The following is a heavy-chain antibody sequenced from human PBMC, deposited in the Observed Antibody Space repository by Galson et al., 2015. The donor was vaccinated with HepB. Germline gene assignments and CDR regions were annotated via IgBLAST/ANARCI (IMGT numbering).Heavy chain of an antibody. CDR3: ARNPICGGDCYSEPYYYYYMDV. V-gene: IGHV1-69*01. CDR2: IIPIFGTA. J-gene: IGHJ6*03. Sequence: SCKASGGTFSSYAISWVRQAPGQGLEWMGGIIPIFGTANYAQKFQGRVTITADESTSTAYMELSSLRSEDTAVYYCARNPICGGDCYSEPYYYYYMDVWGKGTTVTVSS. CDR1: GGTFSSYA. D-gene: IGHD2-21*01.